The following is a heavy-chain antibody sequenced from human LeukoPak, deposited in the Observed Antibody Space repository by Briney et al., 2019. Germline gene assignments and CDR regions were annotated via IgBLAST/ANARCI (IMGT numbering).Heavy chain of an antibody. J-gene: IGHJ4*02. D-gene: IGHD6-6*01. V-gene: IGHV4-59*08. CDR1: GGSITSYY. CDR3: ARRSSSSWHFDY. Sequence: SATLSLTCTVSGGSITSYYWSWIRQPPGKGLEWIGYIYYTGSTNYNPSLRSRVTISVDTSKNQFSLRLSSVTASDTAVYYCARRSSSSWHFDYWGQGTLVTVSS. CDR2: IYYTGST.